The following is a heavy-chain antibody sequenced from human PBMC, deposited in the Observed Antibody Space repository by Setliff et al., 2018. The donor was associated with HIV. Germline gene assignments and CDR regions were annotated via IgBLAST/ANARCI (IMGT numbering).Heavy chain of an antibody. CDR1: GGSFSGYY. Sequence: SETLSLTCAVYGGSFSGYYWTWIRQSPSGLEWIGEINHSGSTNYNPSLKSRVTISVDTSKNQFSLKLSSVTAADTAVYYCARGAIAVAGISYYYYGMDVWGQGTTVTVSS. J-gene: IGHJ6*02. V-gene: IGHV4-34*01. CDR2: INHSGST. CDR3: ARGAIAVAGISYYYYGMDV. D-gene: IGHD6-19*01.